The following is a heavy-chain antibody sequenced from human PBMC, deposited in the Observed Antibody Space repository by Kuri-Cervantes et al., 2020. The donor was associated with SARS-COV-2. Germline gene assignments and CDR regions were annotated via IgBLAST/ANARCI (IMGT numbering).Heavy chain of an antibody. J-gene: IGHJ4*02. V-gene: IGHV3-23*01. D-gene: IGHD6-19*01. CDR1: GFTFSSYA. CDR3: AKDRSSGWYYFDY. Sequence: GESLKISCAASGFTFSSYAMSWVRQAPGKGLEWVSAISGSGGSTYYADSVKSRFTISRDNSKNTLYLQMNSLRAEDTAVCYCAKDRSSGWYYFDYWGQGTLVTVSS. CDR2: ISGSGGST.